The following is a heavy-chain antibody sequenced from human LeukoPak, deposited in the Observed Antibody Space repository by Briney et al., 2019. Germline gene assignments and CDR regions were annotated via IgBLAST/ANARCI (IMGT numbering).Heavy chain of an antibody. J-gene: IGHJ5*02. CDR3: AREGYCSNGVCPAWLDP. CDR2: IYYSGST. V-gene: IGHV4-59*01. CDR1: GGSISSYY. D-gene: IGHD2-8*01. Sequence: SETLSLTCTVSGGSISSYYWSWIRQPPGKGLEWMGYIYYSGSTNYNPSLKSRVTISVDTSKNQFSLKLSSVTAADTAVYYCAREGYCSNGVCPAWLDPWGQGTLVTVSS.